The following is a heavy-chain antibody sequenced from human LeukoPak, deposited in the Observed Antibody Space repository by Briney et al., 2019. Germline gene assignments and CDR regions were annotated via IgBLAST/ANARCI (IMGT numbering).Heavy chain of an antibody. CDR2: IWYDGSKK. CDR3: ARGGMVRAVMNYFDY. D-gene: IGHD3-10*01. Sequence: GGSLRLSCAVSGFTFSSYGMPWVRQAPGKGLGWVADIWYDGSKKYYADSVKGRFTISRDNSKNTLYLQMNSLRAEDTAVYYCARGGMVRAVMNYFDYWGQGTLVTVSS. J-gene: IGHJ4*02. CDR1: GFTFSSYG. V-gene: IGHV3-33*01.